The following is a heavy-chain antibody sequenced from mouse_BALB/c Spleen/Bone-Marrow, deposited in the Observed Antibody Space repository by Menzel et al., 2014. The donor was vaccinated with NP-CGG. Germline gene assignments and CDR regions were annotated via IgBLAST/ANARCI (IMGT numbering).Heavy chain of an antibody. J-gene: IGHJ3*01. D-gene: IGHD3-3*01. CDR1: GYTFTSYW. Sequence: QVQLQQSGAELARPGASVKLSCKASGYTFTSYWMQWVKQRPGQGLEWIGAIYPGDGDTRYTQKFKGKATLTADKSSGTAYMQLSSLASEDSAVYYCAKEGRGAYWGQGTLITVSA. V-gene: IGHV1-87*01. CDR2: IYPGDGDT. CDR3: AKEGRGAY.